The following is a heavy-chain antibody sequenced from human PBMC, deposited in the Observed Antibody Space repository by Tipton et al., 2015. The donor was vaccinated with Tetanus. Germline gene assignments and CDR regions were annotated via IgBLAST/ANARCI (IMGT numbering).Heavy chain of an antibody. CDR3: ATVGLVTASVKY. V-gene: IGHV4-59*01. D-gene: IGHD2-21*02. J-gene: IGHJ4*01. Sequence: TLSLTCTVSGASMGDYYWSWIRQPPGKGLEWIGYIYYTGSTNYNPSLKSGVTISLDTSKNQFSLKLTSVSAAGTAVYYCATVGLVTASVKYWGQGTLVTVSS. CDR1: GASMGDYY. CDR2: IYYTGST.